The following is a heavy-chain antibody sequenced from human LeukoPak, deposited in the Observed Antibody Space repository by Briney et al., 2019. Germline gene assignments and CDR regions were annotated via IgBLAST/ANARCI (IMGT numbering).Heavy chain of an antibody. V-gene: IGHV3-74*01. CDR1: GFTFSTTW. Sequence: PGGSLRLSCAASGFTFSTTWLHRVRQTPGEGLVWVSRMNSDGSTTNYADSVKGRFTISRDNAKSTLYLQMNNLRVEDTAVYYCATAGNYRFDNWGQGTLVTVSP. CDR2: MNSDGSTT. D-gene: IGHD1-7*01. J-gene: IGHJ4*02. CDR3: ATAGNYRFDN.